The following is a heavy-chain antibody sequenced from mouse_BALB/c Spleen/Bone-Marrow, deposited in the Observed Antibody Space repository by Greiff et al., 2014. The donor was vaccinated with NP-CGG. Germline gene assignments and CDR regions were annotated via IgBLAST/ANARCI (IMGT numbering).Heavy chain of an antibody. CDR1: GYAFSSYW. J-gene: IGHJ2*01. CDR2: IYPGDGDT. V-gene: IGHV1-80*01. Sequence: QVQLQQSGAELVRPGSSVKISCKASGYAFSSYWMNWVKQRPGQGLEWIGQIYPGDGDTNYNGNFKDKATLTTDNSSTTAYMQLSSLTSEDSAVYFCARGGRLTGYYFGYWGQGTTLTVST. D-gene: IGHD4-1*01. CDR3: ARGGRLTGYYFGY.